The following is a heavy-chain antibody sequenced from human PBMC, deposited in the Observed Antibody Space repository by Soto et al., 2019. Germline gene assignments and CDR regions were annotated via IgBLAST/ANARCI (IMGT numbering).Heavy chain of an antibody. J-gene: IGHJ5*02. V-gene: IGHV5-10-1*01. CDR2: IDPSDSYT. CDR1: GYSFTSYW. D-gene: IGHD6-13*01. Sequence: RESLKISCKGSGYSFTSYWISWVRQMPGKGLEWMGRIDPSDSYTNYSPSFQGHVTISADKSISTAYLQWSSLKASDTAMYYCASHGQGTAATRGWFDPWGQGTLVTVSS. CDR3: ASHGQGTAATRGWFDP.